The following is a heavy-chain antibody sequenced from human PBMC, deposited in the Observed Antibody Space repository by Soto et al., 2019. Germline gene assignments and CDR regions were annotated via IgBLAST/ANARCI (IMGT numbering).Heavy chain of an antibody. CDR1: GYTFTDHF. Sequence: ASVKVSCKASGYTFTDHFMHWVRHAPGQGLEWMGWINPNSGGTNYAQKFQGWITMTTDTSISTSYMELSSLTSDDTAVYYCARDRSHSGSESQFDSRGQGTLVTVSS. V-gene: IGHV1-2*04. CDR3: ARDRSHSGSESQFDS. D-gene: IGHD1-26*01. CDR2: INPNSGGT. J-gene: IGHJ4*02.